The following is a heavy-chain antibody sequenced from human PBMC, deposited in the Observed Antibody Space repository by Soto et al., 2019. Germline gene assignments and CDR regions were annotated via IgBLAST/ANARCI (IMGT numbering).Heavy chain of an antibody. CDR3: ARGGQPYDFWSGYYSSYYYGMDV. CDR1: GYTFTSYG. Sequence: RASVKVSCKASGYTFTSYGISWVRQAPGQGLEWMGWISAYNGNTNYAQKLQGRVTMTTDTSTSTAYMELRSLRSDDTAVYYCARGGQPYDFWSGYYSSYYYGMDVWGQGTTVTVSS. V-gene: IGHV1-18*01. J-gene: IGHJ6*02. CDR2: ISAYNGNT. D-gene: IGHD3-3*01.